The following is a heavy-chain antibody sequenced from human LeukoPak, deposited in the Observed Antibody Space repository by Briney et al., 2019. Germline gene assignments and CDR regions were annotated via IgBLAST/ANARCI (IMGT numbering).Heavy chain of an antibody. D-gene: IGHD3-10*01. CDR2: IYTSGST. J-gene: IGHJ6*03. CDR3: GRVVRFGEHSYYMDV. V-gene: IGHV4-4*07. Sequence: PSETLSLTCTVSGRSISSYYWSWIRQPAGKGLEWIGRIYTSGSTNYNPSLKSRVTMSVDTSKNQFSLKLSSLTAADTAVHYCGRVVRFGEHSYYMDVWGKGTTVTISS. CDR1: GRSISSYY.